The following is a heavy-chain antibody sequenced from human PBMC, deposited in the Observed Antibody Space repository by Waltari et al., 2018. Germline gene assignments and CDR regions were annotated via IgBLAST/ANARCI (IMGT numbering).Heavy chain of an antibody. V-gene: IGHV4-34*01. Sequence: QVQLQQWGAGLLKPSETLSLTCAVYGGSFSGYYWSWIRQPPGTGLEWIGEINHSGSTNYNPSLKSRVTISVDTSKNQFSLKLSSVTAADTAVYYCARGGYCSSTSCYPWWYFDLWGRGTLVTVSS. CDR1: GGSFSGYY. CDR3: ARGGYCSSTSCYPWWYFDL. CDR2: INHSGST. J-gene: IGHJ2*01. D-gene: IGHD2-2*01.